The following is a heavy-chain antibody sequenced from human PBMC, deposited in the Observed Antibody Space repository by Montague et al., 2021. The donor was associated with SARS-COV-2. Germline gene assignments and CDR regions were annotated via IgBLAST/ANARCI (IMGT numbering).Heavy chain of an antibody. CDR1: GGSISSSSYY. D-gene: IGHD3-16*01. CDR2: IFYSGST. V-gene: IGHV4-39*07. J-gene: IGHJ5*02. CDR3: ARDGGTVITFLGVGYLRGGWNGFDA. Sequence: SETLSLTCTVSGGSISSSSYYWGWIRQPPGKGLEWIGNIFYSGSTFYNPSLKSRVTISVDTSKYPFSLKLSSVTAADTAVYSCARDGGTVITFLGVGYLRGGWNGFDAWGQGTLVTVSS.